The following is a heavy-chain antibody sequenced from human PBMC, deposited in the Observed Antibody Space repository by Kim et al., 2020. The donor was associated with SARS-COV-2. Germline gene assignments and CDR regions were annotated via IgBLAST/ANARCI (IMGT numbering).Heavy chain of an antibody. Sequence: GGSLRLSCAASGFTFSSYEMNWVRQAPGKGLEWVSYISSSGSTIYYADSLKGRFTISRDNAKNSLYLQMNSLRAEDTAVYYCARDFRIQWVGATKMGYYYGMDFWGQGTTVTVSS. CDR2: ISSSGSTI. CDR1: GFTFSSYE. V-gene: IGHV3-48*03. J-gene: IGHJ6*02. CDR3: ARDFRIQWVGATKMGYYYGMDF. D-gene: IGHD1-26*01.